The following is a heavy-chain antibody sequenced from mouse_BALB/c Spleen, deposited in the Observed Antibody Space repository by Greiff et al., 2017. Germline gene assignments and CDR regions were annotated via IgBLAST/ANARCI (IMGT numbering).Heavy chain of an antibody. V-gene: IGHV3-6*02. Sequence: EVHLVESGPGLVKPSQSLSLTCSVTGYSITSGYYWNWIRQFPGNKLEWMGYISYDGSNNYNPSLKNRISITRDTSKNQFFLKLNSVTTEDTATYYCARDLRGTDYWGQGTTLTVSS. CDR3: ARDLRGTDY. CDR1: GYSITSGYY. CDR2: ISYDGSN. D-gene: IGHD3-3*01. J-gene: IGHJ2*01.